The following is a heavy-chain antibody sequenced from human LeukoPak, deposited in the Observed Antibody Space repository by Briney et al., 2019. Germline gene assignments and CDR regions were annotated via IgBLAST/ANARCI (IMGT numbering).Heavy chain of an antibody. D-gene: IGHD3-22*01. V-gene: IGHV1-2*02. CDR2: INPNSGGT. CDR1: GFPFSSYG. Sequence: GGSLRPSCAASGFPFSSYGMHWVRQAPGQGLEWMGWINPNSGGTNYAQKFQGRVTMTRDTSISTAYMELSRLRSDDTAVYYCATPPIPDSSGRGGDYWGQGTLVTVSS. J-gene: IGHJ4*02. CDR3: ATPPIPDSSGRGGDY.